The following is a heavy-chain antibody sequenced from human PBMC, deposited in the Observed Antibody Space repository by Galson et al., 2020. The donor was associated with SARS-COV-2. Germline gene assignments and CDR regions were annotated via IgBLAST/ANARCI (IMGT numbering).Heavy chain of an antibody. CDR3: ARAYSDYYDTSGFYQWYYFDF. Sequence: SSETLSLTCSVSGDSIKIYYWSWIRQPPGKGLEWIGYIYHSGSTNYNPSLKSRVTMSVDTSKNQFSLKLSSVTPADTAVYYCARAYSDYYDTSGFYQWYYFDFWSQGTLVTVSS. J-gene: IGHJ4*02. CDR2: IYHSGST. CDR1: GDSIKIYY. D-gene: IGHD3-22*01. V-gene: IGHV4-59*01.